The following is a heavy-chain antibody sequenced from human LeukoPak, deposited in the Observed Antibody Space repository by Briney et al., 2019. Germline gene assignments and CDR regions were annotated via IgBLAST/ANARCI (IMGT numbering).Heavy chain of an antibody. CDR1: SDNLGTYG. Sequence: ASVKVSCKPSSDNLGTYGVSWLRQAPGQGLEWMGWVSVHSGYTKYSQKVQGRVTMTTDRSTSTVYMELESLRSDDTAVYYCARDVNGDSRRGDWLDPWGQGTLVTVSS. CDR2: VSVHSGYT. V-gene: IGHV1-18*01. CDR3: ARDVNGDSRRGDWLDP. D-gene: IGHD7-27*01. J-gene: IGHJ5*02.